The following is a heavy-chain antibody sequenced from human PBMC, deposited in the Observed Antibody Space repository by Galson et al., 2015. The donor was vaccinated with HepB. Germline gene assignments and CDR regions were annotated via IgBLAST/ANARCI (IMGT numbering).Heavy chain of an antibody. J-gene: IGHJ3*02. Sequence: SVKVSCKASGGTFSSYAISWVRQAPGQGLEWMGRIIPILGIANYAQKFQGRVTITADKSTSTAYMELSSLRSEDTAVYYCARAGGGIVGAVDAFDIWGQGTMVTVSS. D-gene: IGHD1-26*01. V-gene: IGHV1-69*04. CDR1: GGTFSSYA. CDR2: IIPILGIA. CDR3: ARAGGGIVGAVDAFDI.